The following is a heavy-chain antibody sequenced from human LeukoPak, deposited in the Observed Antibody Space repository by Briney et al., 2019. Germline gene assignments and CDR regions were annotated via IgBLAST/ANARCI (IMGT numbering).Heavy chain of an antibody. CDR2: IWYDGSNK. CDR1: GFTFSGYG. Sequence: GGSLRLSCAASGFTFSGYGMHWVRQAPGKGLEWVAVIWYDGSNKYYADSVKGRFTISRDNSKNTLYLQMNSLRAEDTAVYYCARAVGYYYYMDVWGKGTTVTVSS. J-gene: IGHJ6*03. CDR3: ARAVGYYYYMDV. V-gene: IGHV3-33*01.